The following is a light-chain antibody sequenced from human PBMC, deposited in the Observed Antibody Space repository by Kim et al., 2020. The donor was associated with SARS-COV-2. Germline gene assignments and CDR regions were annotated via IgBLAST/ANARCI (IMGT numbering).Light chain of an antibody. Sequence: WREKVRSTCKGDSLRNYYASWYQQNPGQAPVLVIYGKNNRPSGIPDRFSGSSSGKAASLTITGAQAGDEAEYYCNSRDSSGNHWVFGGGTKLTVL. CDR3: NSRDSSGNHWV. V-gene: IGLV3-19*01. CDR2: GKN. J-gene: IGLJ3*02. CDR1: SLRNYY.